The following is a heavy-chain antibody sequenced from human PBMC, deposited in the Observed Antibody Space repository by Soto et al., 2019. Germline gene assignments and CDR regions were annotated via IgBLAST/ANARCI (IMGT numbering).Heavy chain of an antibody. D-gene: IGHD3-10*01. Sequence: ASVKVSCKASGDTFTTYDINWVRQATGHGLEWMGWINPNSGNIGYAQRFQGRVTMTRDTAIRTAYMEVSSPRSDDTAVYYCARGRASGSYYLLDYWGQGTLVTVSS. CDR1: GDTFTTYD. J-gene: IGHJ4*02. CDR3: ARGRASGSYYLLDY. CDR2: INPNSGNI. V-gene: IGHV1-8*01.